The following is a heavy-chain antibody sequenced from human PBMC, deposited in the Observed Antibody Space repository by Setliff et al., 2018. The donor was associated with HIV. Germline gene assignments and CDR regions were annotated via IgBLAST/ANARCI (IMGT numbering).Heavy chain of an antibody. D-gene: IGHD6-6*01. V-gene: IGHV4-61*01. Sequence: SETLSLTCTVSGDSVSSASYYWSWIQQPPGKGLEWIGYIYYSGTTKYNPSLKSRVTISVDTSKNQFSLKLSSVTAADTAVYYCASEAWTSYRSSSGYYYYYMDVWGKGTTVTV. J-gene: IGHJ6*03. CDR1: GDSVSSASYY. CDR3: ASEAWTSYRSSSGYYYYYMDV. CDR2: IYYSGTT.